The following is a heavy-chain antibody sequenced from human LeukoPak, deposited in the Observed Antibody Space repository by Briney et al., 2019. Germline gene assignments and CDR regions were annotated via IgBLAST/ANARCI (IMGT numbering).Heavy chain of an antibody. Sequence: ASVKVSCKASGYTFTSYGISWVRQAPGQGLEWMGWISAYNGNTNYAQKLQGRVTMTTDTSTSTAYMELRSLRSDDTAVYYCARGPRITLIRGGQWYYYMDVWGKGTTVTISS. D-gene: IGHD3-10*01. CDR1: GYTFTSYG. CDR3: ARGPRITLIRGGQWYYYMDV. CDR2: ISAYNGNT. V-gene: IGHV1-18*01. J-gene: IGHJ6*03.